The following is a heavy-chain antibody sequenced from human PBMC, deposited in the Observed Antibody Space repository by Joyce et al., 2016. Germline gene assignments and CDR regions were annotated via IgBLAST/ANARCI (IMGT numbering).Heavy chain of an antibody. Sequence: EVQLVESGGGLVKPGGSLTLSCAASGFNFSTYDMSWVRQAPGKGLEWVSAISSSYSYIDYADSVNGRFTIARDNAKHSLYLHMNSVRAEDTAVYYCVRDAMVRGVILGYYFDSWGQGTLVTVSS. CDR2: ISSSYSYI. D-gene: IGHD3-10*01. CDR1: GFNFSTYD. V-gene: IGHV3-21*02. CDR3: VRDAMVRGVILGYYFDS. J-gene: IGHJ4*02.